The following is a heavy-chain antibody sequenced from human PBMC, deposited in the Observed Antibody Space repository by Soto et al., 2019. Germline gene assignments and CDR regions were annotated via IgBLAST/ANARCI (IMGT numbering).Heavy chain of an antibody. Sequence: PSETLSLTCTVSGGSISSYYWSWIRQPPGKGLEWIGYIYYSGSTNYNPSLKSRVTISVDTSKNQFSLKLSSVTAADTAVYYCARDPPGLYYALDIWGKGTTVTVSS. CDR2: IYYSGST. CDR3: ARDPPGLYYALDI. V-gene: IGHV4-59*01. D-gene: IGHD3-16*01. J-gene: IGHJ6*04. CDR1: GGSISSYY.